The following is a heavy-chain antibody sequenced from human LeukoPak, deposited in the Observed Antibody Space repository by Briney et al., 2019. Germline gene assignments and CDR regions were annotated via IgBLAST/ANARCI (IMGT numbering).Heavy chain of an antibody. CDR3: AREDQLLTGWFDP. V-gene: IGHV4-59*01. CDR2: IYYSGST. D-gene: IGHD2-2*01. Sequence: PSETLSLTCTVSGGSISSYYWSLIRQPPGKGLEWIGYIYYSGSTNYNPSLKSRVTISVDTSKNQFSLKLSSVTAADTAVYYCAREDQLLTGWFDPWGQGTLVTVSS. J-gene: IGHJ5*02. CDR1: GGSISSYY.